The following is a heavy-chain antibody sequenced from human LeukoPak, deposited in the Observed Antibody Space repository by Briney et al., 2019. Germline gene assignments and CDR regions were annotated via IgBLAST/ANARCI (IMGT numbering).Heavy chain of an antibody. CDR2: IYTSGST. D-gene: IGHD6-19*01. CDR1: GDSISSYY. V-gene: IGHV4-4*07. J-gene: IGHJ4*02. CDR3: AREGRLNPAIGVD. Sequence: SETLSLTCTVSGDSISSYYWSWIRQPAGKGLDWIGRIYTSGSTNYNPSLKSRVTISVDTSKNQFSLNLNSVTAADTAMYYCAREGRLNPAIGVDWGQGTLVTVSS.